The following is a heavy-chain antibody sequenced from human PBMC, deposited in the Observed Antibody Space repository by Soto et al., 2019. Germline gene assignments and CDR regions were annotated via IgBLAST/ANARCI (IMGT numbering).Heavy chain of an antibody. CDR2: IYYSGST. CDR3: ARVAPPYGGGLFDY. CDR1: GGSISSGGYY. D-gene: IGHD4-17*01. V-gene: IGHV4-31*03. J-gene: IGHJ4*02. Sequence: SETLSLTCTVSGGSISSGGYYWSWIRQHPGKGLEWIGYIYYSGSTYYNPSLKSRVTISVDTSKNQFSLKLSSVTAADTAVYYCARVAPPYGGGLFDYWGQGTLVTVSS.